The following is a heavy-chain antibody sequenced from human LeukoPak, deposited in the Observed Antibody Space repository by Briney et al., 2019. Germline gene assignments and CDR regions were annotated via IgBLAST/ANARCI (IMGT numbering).Heavy chain of an antibody. Sequence: GGSLRLSCAASGFTFSSYAMNWVRQAPGKGLEWEAFISYDGSNKYYADSVKGRFTISRDNSKNTLYLQMNSLRAEDTAVYYCASQGGLLWFGELSGGMDVWGQGTTVTVSS. CDR1: GFTFSSYA. D-gene: IGHD3-10*01. V-gene: IGHV3-30-3*01. J-gene: IGHJ6*02. CDR3: ASQGGLLWFGELSGGMDV. CDR2: ISYDGSNK.